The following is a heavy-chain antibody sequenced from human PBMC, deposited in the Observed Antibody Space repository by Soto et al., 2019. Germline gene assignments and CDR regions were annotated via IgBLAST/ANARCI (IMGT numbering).Heavy chain of an antibody. Sequence: QVQLVESGGGVVQPGRSLRLSCAASGFTFSTYSMHWVRQAPGKGLEWVAVLSYDVRNKFYADSVKGRFTISRDNAKNTLYLQMNRLRTDDTAVYYCAREHVAGYYNVLGYWGQRTLVTVSS. J-gene: IGHJ4*02. CDR1: GFTFSTYS. CDR3: AREHVAGYYNVLGY. CDR2: LSYDVRNK. V-gene: IGHV3-30*04. D-gene: IGHD6-19*01.